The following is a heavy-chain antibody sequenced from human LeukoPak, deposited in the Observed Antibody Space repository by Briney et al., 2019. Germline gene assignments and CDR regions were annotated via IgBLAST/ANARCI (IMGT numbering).Heavy chain of an antibody. J-gene: IGHJ6*03. CDR1: GGSFSGYY. CDR3: ARGSKGSSARGYYYYMDV. V-gene: IGHV4-34*01. Sequence: SETLSPTCAVYGGSFSGYYWSWIRQPPGKGLEWIGEINHSGSTNYNPSLRSRVTISVDTSQNQFSLKLSSVTAADTAVYYCARGSKGSSARGYYYYMDVWGKGTTVTVSS. D-gene: IGHD6-6*01. CDR2: INHSGST.